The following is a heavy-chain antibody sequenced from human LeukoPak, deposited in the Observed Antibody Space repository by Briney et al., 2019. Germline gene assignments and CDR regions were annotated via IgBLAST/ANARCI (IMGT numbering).Heavy chain of an antibody. CDR3: ARENFQY. CDR1: RFTFSSYW. CDR2: IKPDGSDQ. V-gene: IGHV3-7*04. J-gene: IGHJ4*02. Sequence: GGSLRLSCAASRFTFSSYWMNWVRQAPGKGLEWVANIKPDGSDQYYVDSVKGRFTISRDNAKYSLYLQMNSLRAEDTAVYYCARENFQYWAQGTLVTVSS.